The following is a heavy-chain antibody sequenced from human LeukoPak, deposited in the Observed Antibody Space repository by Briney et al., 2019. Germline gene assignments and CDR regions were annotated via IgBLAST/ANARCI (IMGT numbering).Heavy chain of an antibody. Sequence: PSQTLSLTCTVSGGSISSGSYYWSWIRQPAGKGLEWIGRIYTSGSTNYNPSLKSRVTISVDTSKNQFSLKLSSVTAADTAVYYCARTYYYGSGSYYTRAWVFDPWGQGTLVTVSS. CDR3: ARTYYYGSGSYYTRAWVFDP. CDR1: GGSISSGSYY. J-gene: IGHJ5*02. V-gene: IGHV4-61*02. CDR2: IYTSGST. D-gene: IGHD3-10*01.